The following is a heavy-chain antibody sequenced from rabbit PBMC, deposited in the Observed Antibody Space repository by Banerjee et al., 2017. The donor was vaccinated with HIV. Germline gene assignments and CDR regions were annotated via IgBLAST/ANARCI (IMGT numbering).Heavy chain of an antibody. Sequence: QSLEESGGAPAKPGASLTLTCTSTGFSFSSNSGICWVRQAPGNALEWIGRINTGTSGSTYYASWVNGRFSISRSTSLNTVTLQMTSLTAADTATYFCARDIDYGYAGNAHAFNLWGPGTLVTVS. D-gene: IGHD6-1*01. CDR1: GFSFSSNSG. V-gene: IGHV1S40*01. J-gene: IGHJ4*01. CDR2: INTGTSGST. CDR3: ARDIDYGYAGNAHAFNL.